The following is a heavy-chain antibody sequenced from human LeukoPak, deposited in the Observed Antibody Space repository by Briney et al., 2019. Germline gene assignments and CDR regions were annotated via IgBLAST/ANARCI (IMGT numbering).Heavy chain of an antibody. CDR3: ARRYDSSGYWNWFDP. Sequence: PSETLSLTCTVSGGSISSYYWRWIRQPPGKGLEWIGYIYYSGSTNYNPSLKSRVTISVDTSKNQFSLKLSSVTAADTAVYYCARRYDSSGYWNWFDPWGQGTLVTVSS. J-gene: IGHJ5*02. D-gene: IGHD3-22*01. CDR1: GGSISSYY. CDR2: IYYSGST. V-gene: IGHV4-59*08.